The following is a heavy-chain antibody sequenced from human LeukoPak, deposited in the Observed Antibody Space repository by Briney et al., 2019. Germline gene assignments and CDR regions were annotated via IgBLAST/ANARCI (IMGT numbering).Heavy chain of an antibody. CDR2: INPNSGGT. CDR1: GYTFTGYY. Sequence: ASVKVSCKVSGYTFTGYYMHWVRQAPGQGLEWMGWINPNSGGTNYAQKFQGRVTMTRDTSISTAYMELSRLRSDDTAVYYCARDIIMFYSYYGLGYYYYYMDVWGKGTTVTVSS. J-gene: IGHJ6*03. CDR3: ARDIIMFYSYYGLGYYYYYMDV. D-gene: IGHD5-18*01. V-gene: IGHV1-2*02.